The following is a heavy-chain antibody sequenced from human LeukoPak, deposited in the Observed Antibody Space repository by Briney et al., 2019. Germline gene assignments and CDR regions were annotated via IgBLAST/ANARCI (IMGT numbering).Heavy chain of an antibody. V-gene: IGHV1-3*03. J-gene: IGHJ3*02. Sequence: ASVKVSCKASGYTFTSYAMHWVRQAPGQRLEWMGWINAGNGNTKYSQEFQGRVTITADKSTSTAYMELSSLRSEDTAVYYCASPASYYYDSSGYLGAFDIWGQGTMVTVSS. D-gene: IGHD3-22*01. CDR2: INAGNGNT. CDR1: GYTFTSYA. CDR3: ASPASYYYDSSGYLGAFDI.